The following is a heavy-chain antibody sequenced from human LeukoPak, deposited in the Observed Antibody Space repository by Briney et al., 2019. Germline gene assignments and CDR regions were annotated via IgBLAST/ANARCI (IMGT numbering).Heavy chain of an antibody. J-gene: IGHJ4*02. V-gene: IGHV3-9*01. CDR2: ISWNSGSI. Sequence: GRPLRLSCAASGFTFDDYAMHWVRQAPGKGLEWVSGISWNSGSIGYADSVKGRFTISRDNAKNSPYLQMNSLRAEDTALYYCAKDIGYYYTAYFDYWGQGTLVTVSS. CDR1: GFTFDDYA. D-gene: IGHD5-12*01. CDR3: AKDIGYYYTAYFDY.